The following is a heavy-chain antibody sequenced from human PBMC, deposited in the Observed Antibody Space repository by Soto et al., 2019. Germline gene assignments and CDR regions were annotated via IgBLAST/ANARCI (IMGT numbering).Heavy chain of an antibody. CDR1: GGSLSGYY. Sequence: QVQLQQWGAGLLKPSETLSLTCAVYGGSLSGYYWSWIRQPPGKGLEWIGEINHSGSTNYNPSLKSRVTISVDTSKNQFSLKLSSVTAADTAVYYCARGRIAAAGTGYDYYMDVWGKGTTVTVSS. V-gene: IGHV4-34*01. CDR2: INHSGST. D-gene: IGHD6-13*01. J-gene: IGHJ6*03. CDR3: ARGRIAAAGTGYDYYMDV.